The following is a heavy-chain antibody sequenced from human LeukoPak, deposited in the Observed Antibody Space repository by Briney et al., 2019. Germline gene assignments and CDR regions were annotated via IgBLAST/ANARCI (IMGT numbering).Heavy chain of an antibody. V-gene: IGHV4-34*01. D-gene: IGHD3-22*01. CDR1: GGSFSSYF. CDR2: INHSGST. CDR3: GRRVVFPFQDYYYGMDV. J-gene: IGHJ6*02. Sequence: SETLSLTCAVYGGSFSSYFWSWIRQPPGKELEWIGEINHSGSTNYNPSLKSRVTISVDTSKNQFSLKLSSVTAADTAVYYCGRRVVFPFQDYYYGMDVWGQGTTVTVSS.